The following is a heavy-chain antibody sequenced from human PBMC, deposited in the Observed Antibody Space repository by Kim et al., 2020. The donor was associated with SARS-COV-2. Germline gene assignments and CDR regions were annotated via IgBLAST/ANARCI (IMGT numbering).Heavy chain of an antibody. D-gene: IGHD6-13*01. Sequence: GESLKISCKGSGYSFTSYWISWVRQMPGKGLEWMGRIDPSDSYTNYSPSFQGHVTISADKSISTAYLQWSSLKASDTAMFYCARHNPGYSPGYYFDYWGQGTLVTVSS. J-gene: IGHJ4*02. V-gene: IGHV5-10-1*01. CDR1: GYSFTSYW. CDR2: IDPSDSYT. CDR3: ARHNPGYSPGYYFDY.